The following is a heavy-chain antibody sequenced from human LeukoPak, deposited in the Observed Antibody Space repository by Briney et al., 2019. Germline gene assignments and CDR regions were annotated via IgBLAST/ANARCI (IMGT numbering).Heavy chain of an antibody. V-gene: IGHV4-34*01. D-gene: IGHD2-2*01. Sequence: SETRSLTCAVYGGSFSSYYWSWSRRPPGKGREWIGESNHSRSTNYNPSLKSRVTISVDTSKNQFSLKLSSVTAADTAVYYCARPVNCSSTSCHYYFDYWGQGTLVTVSS. CDR3: ARPVNCSSTSCHYYFDY. CDR1: GGSFSSYY. CDR2: SNHSRST. J-gene: IGHJ4*02.